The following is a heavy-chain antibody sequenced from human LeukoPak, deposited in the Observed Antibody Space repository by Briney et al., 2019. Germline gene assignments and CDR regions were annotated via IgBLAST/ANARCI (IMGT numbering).Heavy chain of an antibody. J-gene: IGHJ4*02. V-gene: IGHV3-21*01. CDR1: GFTFSSYS. CDR2: ISSSSSYI. Sequence: GGSLRLSCAASGFTFSSYSMNWVRQAPGKGLEWVSSISSSSSYIYYADSVKGRFTISRDNAKNSLYLQMNSLRAENTAVYYCARVLHPGIAAAATFDYWGQGTLVTVSS. CDR3: ARVLHPGIAAAATFDY. D-gene: IGHD6-13*01.